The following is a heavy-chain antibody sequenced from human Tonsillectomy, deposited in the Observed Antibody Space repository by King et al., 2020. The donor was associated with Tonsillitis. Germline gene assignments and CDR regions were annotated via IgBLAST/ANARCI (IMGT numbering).Heavy chain of an antibody. CDR3: ARDRPATASH. J-gene: IGHJ4*02. Sequence: VQLVESGGGLVQPGGSLRLSCAASGFTFRSYWMNCVRQAPGKGLKCVSRITSDWTSTIYADSVKGRFTISRDNSQNTLYLQMNSLRAEDTAVYYCARDRPATASHWGQGTLVTVSS. D-gene: IGHD2-21*02. CDR2: ITSDWTST. V-gene: IGHV3-74*01. CDR1: GFTFRSYW.